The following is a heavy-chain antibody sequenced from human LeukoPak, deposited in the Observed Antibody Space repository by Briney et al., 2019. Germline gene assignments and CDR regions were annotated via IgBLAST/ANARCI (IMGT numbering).Heavy chain of an antibody. CDR2: ISGSGGST. CDR1: GFTFSSYA. Sequence: GGSLRLSCAASGFTFSSYAMSWIRQAPGKGLEWVSAISGSGGSTYYADSVKGRFTISRDNSKNTLYLQMNSLRAEDTAVYYCALEDAILTGYYGYWGQGTLVTVSS. V-gene: IGHV3-23*01. J-gene: IGHJ4*02. D-gene: IGHD3-9*01. CDR3: ALEDAILTGYYGY.